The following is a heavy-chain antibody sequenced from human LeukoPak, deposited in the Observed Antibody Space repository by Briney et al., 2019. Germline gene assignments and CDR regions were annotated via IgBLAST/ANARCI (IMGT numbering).Heavy chain of an antibody. D-gene: IGHD1-26*01. V-gene: IGHV4-4*07. J-gene: IGHJ4*02. CDR3: ARVSIVGATPVFDY. CDR1: GVSIRYHY. CDR2: IYISGRT. Sequence: SRTLSPTPTVSGVSIRYHYWNWIPQPARQRLEWSGRIYISGRTYYTTSPKSRVTTSVDTSKHQFSRKLSPVTAADAAVYYGARVSIVGATPVFDYWGRGTVITVSS.